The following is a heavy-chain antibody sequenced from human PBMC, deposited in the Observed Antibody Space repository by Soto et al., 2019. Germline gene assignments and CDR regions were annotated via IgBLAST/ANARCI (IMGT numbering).Heavy chain of an antibody. CDR2: IYYSGST. Sequence: PSGRLSLTCTVSGGSISSGGYYWSWIRQHPGKGLEWIGYIYYSGSTYYNPSLKSRVTISVDTSKNQSSLKLSSVTAADTAVYYCARANYDFWSSIDYWGQGTLVTVSS. CDR1: GGSISSGGYY. D-gene: IGHD3-3*01. J-gene: IGHJ4*02. CDR3: ARANYDFWSSIDY. V-gene: IGHV4-31*03.